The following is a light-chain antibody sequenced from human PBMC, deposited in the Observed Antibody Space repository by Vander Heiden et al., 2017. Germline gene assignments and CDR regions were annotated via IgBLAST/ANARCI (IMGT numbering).Light chain of an antibody. J-gene: IGLJ2*01. CDR1: ALPKQY. CDR2: KDS. CDR3: QSADSSGTPWV. Sequence: SYQLTQPPSGSVSPGQTARITCSGDALPKQYAYWYQQKPGQAPVLVIDKDSERPSGIPERFSGSSSGTTVTLTSSGVQAEDEADYYCQSADSSGTPWVFGGGTKLTVL. V-gene: IGLV3-25*03.